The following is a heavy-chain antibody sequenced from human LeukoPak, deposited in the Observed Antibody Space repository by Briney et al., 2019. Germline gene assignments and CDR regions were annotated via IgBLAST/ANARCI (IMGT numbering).Heavy chain of an antibody. Sequence: SETLSLTCTVSSASVSSYYWSWVRQPPGGGLEWIGYISNSGSPSYNPSFKSRVTFSADTSKNHLSLKLNSVTPADTAVYFCARGGAGPLRDWGQGTLVTVSS. CDR1: SASVSSYY. CDR3: ARGGAGPLRD. V-gene: IGHV4-59*02. CDR2: ISNSGSP. D-gene: IGHD3-16*01. J-gene: IGHJ4*02.